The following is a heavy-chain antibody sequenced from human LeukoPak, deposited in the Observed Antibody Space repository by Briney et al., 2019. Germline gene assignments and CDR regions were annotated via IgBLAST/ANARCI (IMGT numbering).Heavy chain of an antibody. V-gene: IGHV3-74*01. Sequence: GGSLILSCAASGFTFSTYWMHWVRQGPGKGLEWVSRITSDGSSRSHADSVKDRFIISRDNAKNTLYLQMNSLRVDDTAVYYCARGGSAVLESWGQGSQVAVSS. D-gene: IGHD6-25*01. CDR3: ARGGSAVLES. J-gene: IGHJ5*02. CDR1: GFTFSTYW. CDR2: ITSDGSSR.